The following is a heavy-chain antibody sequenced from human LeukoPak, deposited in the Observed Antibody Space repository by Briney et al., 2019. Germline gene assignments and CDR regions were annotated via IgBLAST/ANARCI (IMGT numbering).Heavy chain of an antibody. CDR1: GGTFSSYA. D-gene: IGHD2-2*01. CDR3: ARYGMRGCSSTSCYAGYYYYYMDV. Sequence: ASVKVSCKASGGTFSSYAISWVRQAPGQGLEWMGGIIPIFGTANYAQTFQGRVTITADESTSTAYMELSSLRSEDTAVYYCARYGMRGCSSTSCYAGYYYYYMDVWGKGTTVTVSS. CDR2: IIPIFGTA. V-gene: IGHV1-69*13. J-gene: IGHJ6*03.